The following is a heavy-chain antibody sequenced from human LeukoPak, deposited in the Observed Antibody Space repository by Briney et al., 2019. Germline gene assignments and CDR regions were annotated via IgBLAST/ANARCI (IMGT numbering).Heavy chain of an antibody. CDR3: ARTSGDLTDLHVDY. Sequence: GGSLRLSCAASGFTFSSYSMNWVRQAPGKGLEWVSSISSSSSYIYYADSVKGRFTISRDNSKNTLYLQINSLRAEDTAVYYCARTSGDLTDLHVDYWGQGTLVTVSS. J-gene: IGHJ4*02. CDR1: GFTFSSYS. V-gene: IGHV3-21*01. D-gene: IGHD1-26*01. CDR2: ISSSSSYI.